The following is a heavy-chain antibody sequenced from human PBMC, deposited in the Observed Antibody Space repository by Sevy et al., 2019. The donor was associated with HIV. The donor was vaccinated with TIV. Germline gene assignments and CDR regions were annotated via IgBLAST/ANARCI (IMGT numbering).Heavy chain of an antibody. CDR2: IYPGDSDT. Sequence: GESLKISCKGSGYSFTSYWIGWVRQLPGKGLEWMGIIYPGDSDTRYSPSFQGQVTISADKSISTAYLQWSSLKASDTAMYYCARPRRTGTTQVTDAFDIWGQGTMVTVS. V-gene: IGHV5-51*01. D-gene: IGHD1-7*01. CDR1: GYSFTSYW. J-gene: IGHJ3*02. CDR3: ARPRRTGTTQVTDAFDI.